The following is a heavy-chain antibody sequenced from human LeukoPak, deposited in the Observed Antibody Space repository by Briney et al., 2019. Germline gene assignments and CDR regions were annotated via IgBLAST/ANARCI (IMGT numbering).Heavy chain of an antibody. D-gene: IGHD3-9*01. Sequence: TSETLSLTCTVSGGSISSYYWSWVRQTAGKGLEWIGRIYISGTTNYNPSLKSRVTMSLDTSKNQLSLGLTSVTAADTAVYYCARDEARTGYIHYWGQGTLITVSS. CDR2: IYISGTT. J-gene: IGHJ4*02. CDR1: GGSISSYY. V-gene: IGHV4-4*07. CDR3: ARDEARTGYIHY.